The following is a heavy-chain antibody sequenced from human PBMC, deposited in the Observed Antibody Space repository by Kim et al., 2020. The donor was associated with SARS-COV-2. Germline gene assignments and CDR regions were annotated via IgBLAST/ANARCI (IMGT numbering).Heavy chain of an antibody. D-gene: IGHD3-10*01. J-gene: IGHJ3*02. CDR3: TRDARLTIVSPEAFDI. CDR1: GFTFTNYW. V-gene: IGHV3-74*01. Sequence: GGSLRLSCAASGFTFTNYWMHWVRQAPGKGLVWVSRIRPDGSETGYSDSVRGRFTISRDIAKNMLYLQMNSLTAEDTAVYYCTRDARLTIVSPEAFDIWGRGTMVTVSS. CDR2: IRPDGSET.